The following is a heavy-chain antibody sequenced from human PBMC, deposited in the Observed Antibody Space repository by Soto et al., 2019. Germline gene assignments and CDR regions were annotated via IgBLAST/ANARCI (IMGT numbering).Heavy chain of an antibody. V-gene: IGHV3-30*18. J-gene: IGHJ5*02. CDR1: GFTFSSYG. CDR2: ISCDGSDK. D-gene: IGHD3-16*01. CDR3: AKNAGYDYVWGRSGRDT. Sequence: QVQLVESGGGVVQPGRSLRLSCAGSGFTFSSYGMHWVRQAPGKWLEWVAVISCDGSDKYYGDSVKGRFTISRDDSKNTLYLQMNSLRGDDTAIYYCAKNAGYDYVWGRSGRDTWGQGTMVTVSS.